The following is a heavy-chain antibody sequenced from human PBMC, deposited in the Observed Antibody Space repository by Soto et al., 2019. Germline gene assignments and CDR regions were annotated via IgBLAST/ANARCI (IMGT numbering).Heavy chain of an antibody. J-gene: IGHJ4*02. CDR1: GGTFGNHA. D-gene: IGHD5-18*01. V-gene: IGHV1-69*09. Sequence: QAQLVQSGAEVKKPGSSVKVSCTASGGTFGNHAISWVRQVPGQGLEWMGGIIPVLGVGDNAQKFQGRVTIPADTSTNTAYMELSSLRSEDTAHYYCAREAGYSYGYVFDYWGQGTRVIVSS. CDR3: AREAGYSYGYVFDY. CDR2: IIPVLGVG.